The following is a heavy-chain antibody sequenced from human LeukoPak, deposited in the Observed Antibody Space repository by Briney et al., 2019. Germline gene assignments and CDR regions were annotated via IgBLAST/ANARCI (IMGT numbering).Heavy chain of an antibody. Sequence: SETLSLTCTVSGGSISSSSYYWGWIRQPPGKGLEWIGSIYYSGSTYYNPSLKSRVTISVDTSKNQFSLKLSSVTAADTAVYYCARGGPSTYYYDSSGYCDYWGQGTLVTVSS. D-gene: IGHD3-22*01. V-gene: IGHV4-39*01. J-gene: IGHJ4*02. CDR3: ARGGPSTYYYDSSGYCDY. CDR2: IYYSGST. CDR1: GGSISSSSYY.